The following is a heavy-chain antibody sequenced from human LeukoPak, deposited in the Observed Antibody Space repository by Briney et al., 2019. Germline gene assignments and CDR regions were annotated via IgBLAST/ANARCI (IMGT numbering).Heavy chain of an antibody. J-gene: IGHJ3*02. Sequence: SQTLSLTCAISGDSVSSNSAAWNWIRQSPSRGLEWVGRTYYRSRWYNDYAVSVRSRMTINPDTSKNQFSLQLNSVTPEDTAVYYCARVETGEDAFDIWGQGTMVTVSS. CDR3: ARVETGEDAFDI. V-gene: IGHV6-1*01. CDR2: TYYRSRWYN. D-gene: IGHD7-27*01. CDR1: GDSVSSNSAA.